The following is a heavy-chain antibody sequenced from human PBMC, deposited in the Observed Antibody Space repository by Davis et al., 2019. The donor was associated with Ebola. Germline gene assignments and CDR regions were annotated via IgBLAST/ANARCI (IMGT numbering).Heavy chain of an antibody. Sequence: SETLSLTCAVYGGSFSGFHWNWIRQHPGKGLDWIGDINHRGSTNYNPSLKSRVTISVDTSKNQFSLKLSSVTAADTAVYYCARIIRFLEWLSPRVDYYMDVWGKGTTVTVSS. D-gene: IGHD3-3*01. CDR3: ARIIRFLEWLSPRVDYYMDV. J-gene: IGHJ6*03. V-gene: IGHV4-34*01. CDR1: GGSFSGFH. CDR2: INHRGST.